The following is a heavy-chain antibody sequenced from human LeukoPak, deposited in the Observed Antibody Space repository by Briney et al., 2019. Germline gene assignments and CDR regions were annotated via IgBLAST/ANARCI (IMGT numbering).Heavy chain of an antibody. J-gene: IGHJ6*02. Sequence: GRPLRLSCAASGFTFSSYGMHWVRQAPGKGLEWVAFISYDGRNKYYVDSVEGRFTISRDNSKNTLYLQMNSLRAEDTAVYYCVCGYSGLDVWGQGTTVTVSS. D-gene: IGHD5-12*01. V-gene: IGHV3-30*03. CDR3: VCGYSGLDV. CDR2: ISYDGRNK. CDR1: GFTFSSYG.